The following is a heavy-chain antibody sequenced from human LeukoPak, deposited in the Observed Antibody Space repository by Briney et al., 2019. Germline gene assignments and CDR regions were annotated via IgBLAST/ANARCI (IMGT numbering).Heavy chain of an antibody. Sequence: ASVKVSCKASGYTFTGYYMHWVRQAPGQGLEWMGRINPNSGGTNYAQKFQGRVTMTRDTSISTAYMELSRLRSDDTAVYYCARDYSSNGWFDPWGQGTLVTVSS. J-gene: IGHJ5*02. D-gene: IGHD6-13*01. CDR1: GYTFTGYY. CDR2: INPNSGGT. CDR3: ARDYSSNGWFDP. V-gene: IGHV1-2*06.